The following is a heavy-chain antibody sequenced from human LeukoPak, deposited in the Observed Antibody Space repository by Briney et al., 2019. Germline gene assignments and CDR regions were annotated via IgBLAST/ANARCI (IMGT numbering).Heavy chain of an antibody. CDR2: ISAYNGNT. D-gene: IGHD3-10*01. V-gene: IGHV1-18*01. Sequence: GASVNVSFKASDYTFSMYGIHWVRQAPGQGLEWMAWISAYNGNTDYAQKVQGRVTVTTDTSTDTAYMELRSLRSDDTAVYYCARGPRHYLGAGSAPPDFDYWGQGTLVTVSS. J-gene: IGHJ4*02. CDR1: DYTFSMYG. CDR3: ARGPRHYLGAGSAPPDFDY.